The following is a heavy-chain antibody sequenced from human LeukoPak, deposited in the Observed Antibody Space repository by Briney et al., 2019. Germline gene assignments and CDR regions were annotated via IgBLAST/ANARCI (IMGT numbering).Heavy chain of an antibody. CDR3: ARDRIQLWLPPYYYYYGMDV. J-gene: IGHJ6*02. Sequence: GGSLRLSCAASGFTFSSYWMHWVRQAPGKGLVWVSRINSDGSSTSYADSVKGRFTISRDNAKNTLYLQMNSLRAEDTAVYYCARDRIQLWLPPYYYYYGMDVWGQGTTVTVSS. CDR2: INSDGSST. D-gene: IGHD5-18*01. V-gene: IGHV3-74*01. CDR1: GFTFSSYW.